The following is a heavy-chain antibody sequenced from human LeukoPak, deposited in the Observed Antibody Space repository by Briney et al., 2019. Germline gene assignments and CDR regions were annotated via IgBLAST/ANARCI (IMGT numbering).Heavy chain of an antibody. CDR2: IKSKTDGGTT. CDR1: GFTFSNAW. J-gene: IGHJ4*02. Sequence: KPGGSLRLSCAASGFTFSNAWMSWVRQAPGKGLEWVGRIKSKTDGGTTDYAAPVKGRFTISRDDSKNTLYLQMNSLKTEDTAVYYCTTERPSIVALGRDYWGQGTLVTVSS. V-gene: IGHV3-15*01. D-gene: IGHD2-21*01. CDR3: TTERPSIVALGRDY.